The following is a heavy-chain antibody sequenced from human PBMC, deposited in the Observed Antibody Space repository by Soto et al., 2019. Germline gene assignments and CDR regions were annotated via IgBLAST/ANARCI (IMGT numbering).Heavy chain of an antibody. CDR3: GKLSSHGDYAC. CDR1: GGSISGYY. Sequence: QVQLQESGPGVVKPSETLSLTCTISGGSISGYYWTWIRQSPGKGLEYIGYIYSGNTNYNPSLNSRVTISVDTTLNSFYLKLRSVTAADSAVYKCGKLSSHGDYACWDQGKLVTVSS. J-gene: IGHJ4*02. D-gene: IGHD3-16*01. CDR2: IYSGNT. V-gene: IGHV4-59*08.